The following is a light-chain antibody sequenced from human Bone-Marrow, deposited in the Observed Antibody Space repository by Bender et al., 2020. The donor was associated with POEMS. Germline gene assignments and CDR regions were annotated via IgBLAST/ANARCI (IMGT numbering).Light chain of an antibody. CDR2: QDT. CDR3: QAWDTYSGI. J-gene: IGLJ2*01. Sequence: SYEVTQPPSVSVSPGQTASITCSGDDLGDKYVAWYQQKPGQSPVLVIYQDTKRPSGIPERFSGSNSGNTATLTISGTQAMDEADYYCQAWDTYSGIFGRGTKLNV. V-gene: IGLV3-1*01. CDR1: DLGDKY.